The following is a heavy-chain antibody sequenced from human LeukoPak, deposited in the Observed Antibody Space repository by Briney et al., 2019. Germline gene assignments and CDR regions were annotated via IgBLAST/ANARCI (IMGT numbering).Heavy chain of an antibody. CDR3: ARVSGIVGASDAFDI. Sequence: GASVKVSCKASGGTFSSYAISRVRQAPGQGLEWMGGIIPIFGTANYAQKFQGRVTITADESTSTAYMELSSLRSEDTAVYYCARVSGIVGASDAFDIWGQGTMATVSS. D-gene: IGHD1-26*01. V-gene: IGHV1-69*13. CDR1: GGTFSSYA. CDR2: IIPIFGTA. J-gene: IGHJ3*02.